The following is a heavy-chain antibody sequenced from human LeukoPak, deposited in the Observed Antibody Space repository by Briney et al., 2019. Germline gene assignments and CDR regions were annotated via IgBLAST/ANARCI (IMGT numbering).Heavy chain of an antibody. CDR3: ARVRPYYDPHALDI. J-gene: IGHJ3*02. Sequence: GGSLRLSCAASGFNVSNNYMNWVRQAPGKGLEWVSVIYSGGPTYYAQSVQGRFTISRNNSENTLYLQMNSLGAEDTAVYYCARVRPYYDPHALDIWGQGTMVTVSS. D-gene: IGHD3-22*01. V-gene: IGHV3-53*01. CDR2: IYSGGPT. CDR1: GFNVSNNY.